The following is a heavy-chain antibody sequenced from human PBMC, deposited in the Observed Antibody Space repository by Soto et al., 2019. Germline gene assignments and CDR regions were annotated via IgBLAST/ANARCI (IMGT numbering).Heavy chain of an antibody. CDR3: VKDGEAASPGWFDT. Sequence: EVQLVESGGGLVQPGRSLRLSCSASGFTFEDFAMHWVRRVPGKGLKWVAGNRWNGEAVGYAASVKGRCTSSRENAKKLLFLQMNSLRVDDTALYYCVKDGEAASPGWFDTWGQGTQVTVSA. J-gene: IGHJ5*02. V-gene: IGHV3-9*01. CDR2: NRWNGEAV. D-gene: IGHD6-6*01. CDR1: GFTFEDFA.